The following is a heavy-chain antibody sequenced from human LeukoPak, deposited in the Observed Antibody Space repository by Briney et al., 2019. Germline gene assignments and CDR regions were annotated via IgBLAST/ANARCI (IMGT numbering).Heavy chain of an antibody. CDR3: ARRSRPRYSSGWYGVDY. D-gene: IGHD6-19*01. Sequence: SETLPLTCTVSGGSISSGDYYWSWIRQPPGKGLEWIGYIYYSGSTYYNPSLKSRVTISLDTSKNQFSLKLSSVTAADTAVYYCARRSRPRYSSGWYGVDYWGQGTLVTVSS. J-gene: IGHJ4*02. CDR1: GGSISSGDYY. CDR2: IYYSGST. V-gene: IGHV4-30-4*01.